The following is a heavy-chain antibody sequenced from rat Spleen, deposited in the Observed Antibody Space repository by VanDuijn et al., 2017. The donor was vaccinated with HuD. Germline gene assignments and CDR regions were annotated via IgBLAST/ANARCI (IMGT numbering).Heavy chain of an antibody. CDR2: ISNVGGDT. J-gene: IGHJ3*01. CDR1: GFSFSSYY. V-gene: IGHV5-25*01. CDR3: TTGSSYIPFAY. Sequence: EMQLVESGGGLVQPGRSMNLSCVASGFSFSSYYMAWVRQAPTKGLEWVASISNVGGDTHYRDSVKGRFTVSRDNAKSSLYLQIDSLRSEDTATYYCTTGSSYIPFAYWGQGTLVTVSS. D-gene: IGHD1-2*01.